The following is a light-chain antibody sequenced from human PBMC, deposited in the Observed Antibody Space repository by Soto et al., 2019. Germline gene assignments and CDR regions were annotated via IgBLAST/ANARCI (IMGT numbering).Light chain of an antibody. Sequence: EIVMTQSPATLSVSPGERATLSCRASQSIMFSLAWYQQKPGQAPRLLISGASTRATGIPARFSGSGSGKEFTLTINSLQSEDFAVYYCQQYYDWPPLTFGGGXTXXI. J-gene: IGKJ4*01. CDR3: QQYYDWPPLT. CDR2: GAS. V-gene: IGKV3-15*01. CDR1: QSIMFS.